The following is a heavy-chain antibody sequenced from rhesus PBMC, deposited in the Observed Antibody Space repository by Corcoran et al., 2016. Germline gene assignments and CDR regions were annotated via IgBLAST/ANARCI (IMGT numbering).Heavy chain of an antibody. CDR1: GGSTSGYW. CDR2: ICRSGSP. V-gene: IGHV4-160*01. J-gene: IGHJ4*01. Sequence: QLQLQESGPGLVKPSETLSLTCAVSGGSTSGYWWSGIRQPPGQRLGWIGRICRSGSPDYNPSRKSRVTISRAPSKNQFSLKLSSVTAAGTAVYYCALNGYSYSPSFDYWGQGVLVTVSS. CDR3: ALNGYSYSPSFDY. D-gene: IGHD5-12*01.